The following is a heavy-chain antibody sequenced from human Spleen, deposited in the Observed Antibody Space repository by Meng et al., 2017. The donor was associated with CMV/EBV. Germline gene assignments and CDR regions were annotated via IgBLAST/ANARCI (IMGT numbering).Heavy chain of an antibody. V-gene: IGHV3-23*03. D-gene: IGHD3-10*01. CDR1: GFTFSTYA. CDR3: GKDLGDTMARGVIGAFDI. Sequence: GESLKISCAASGFTFSTYAMNWVRQAPGKGLEWVSLIYSAGTTTDYADSVKGRFTISRDNAKNSLYLQMNSLRLEDTALYYCGKDLGDTMARGVIGAFDIWGQGTMVTVSS. CDR2: IYSAGTTT. J-gene: IGHJ3*02.